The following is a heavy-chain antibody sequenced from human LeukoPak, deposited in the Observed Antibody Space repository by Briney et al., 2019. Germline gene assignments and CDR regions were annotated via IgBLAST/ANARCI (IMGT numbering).Heavy chain of an antibody. V-gene: IGHV4-59*01. J-gene: IGHJ5*02. Sequence: SETLSLTCTVSGGSISSYYWSWIRQPPGMGLEWIGYIYYSGSTNYNPSLKSRVTISVDTSKNQFSLKLSSVTAADTAVYYCARDTTGMDWFDPWGQGTLVTVSS. D-gene: IGHD4-17*01. CDR3: ARDTTGMDWFDP. CDR2: IYYSGST. CDR1: GGSISSYY.